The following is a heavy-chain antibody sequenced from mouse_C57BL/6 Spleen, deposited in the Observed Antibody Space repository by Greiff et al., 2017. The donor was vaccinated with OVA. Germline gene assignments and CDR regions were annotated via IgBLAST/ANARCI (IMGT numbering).Heavy chain of an antibody. CDR3: ARRGDYAFYAMDY. CDR1: GFSLTSYG. V-gene: IGHV2-2*01. J-gene: IGHJ4*01. D-gene: IGHD2-4*01. CDR2: IWSGGST. Sequence: VQGVESGPGLVQPSQSLSITCTVSGFSLTSYGVHWVRQSPGKGLEWLGVIWSGGSTDYNAAFISRLSISKDNSKSQVFFKMNSLQADDTAIYYCARRGDYAFYAMDYWGQGTSVTVSS.